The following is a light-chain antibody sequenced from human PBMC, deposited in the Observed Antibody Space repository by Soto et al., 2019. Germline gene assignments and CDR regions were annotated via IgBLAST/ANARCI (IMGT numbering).Light chain of an antibody. J-gene: IGLJ1*01. CDR3: NSYTSSSTYV. CDR2: DVS. V-gene: IGLV2-14*01. CDR1: SSDVGGYNY. Sequence: QSALTQPASVSGSPGQSITISCTGTSSDVGGYNYVYWYQQHPGKAPKLMIYDVSNRPSGVSNRFSGSKSANTASLTISGLQAEDEADYYCNSYTSSSTYVFGTGTKLTVL.